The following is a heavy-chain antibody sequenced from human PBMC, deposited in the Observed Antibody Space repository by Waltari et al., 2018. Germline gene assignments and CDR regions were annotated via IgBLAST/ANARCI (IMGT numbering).Heavy chain of an antibody. V-gene: IGHV4-59*01. D-gene: IGHD2-21*01. CDR2: IYYSGST. Sequence: QVQLQESGPGLVKPSETLSLPCTVSGGSPRNYFWRWLRQPPGKGLGWIGNIYYSGSTNYTPSLKSRVIISVDTSKNQFSLKLRSVTAADTAMYYCARGVYRDWYYFDFWGQGTLVTVSS. CDR3: ARGVYRDWYYFDF. J-gene: IGHJ4*02. CDR1: GGSPRNYF.